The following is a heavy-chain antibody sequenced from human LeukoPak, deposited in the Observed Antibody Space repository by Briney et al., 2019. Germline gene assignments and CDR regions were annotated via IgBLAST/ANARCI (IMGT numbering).Heavy chain of an antibody. J-gene: IGHJ4*02. Sequence: PGGSLRLSCAASGFTFSSHALSWVRQAPGKGLEWVSRISGSGGNTYYADSVKGRFTISRDNSKSTLYLQMNSLRAEDTAVYYCAKANCGSDCYYYLDSWGQGTLVTVSS. D-gene: IGHD2-21*02. V-gene: IGHV3-23*01. CDR1: GFTFSSHA. CDR2: ISGSGGNT. CDR3: AKANCGSDCYYYLDS.